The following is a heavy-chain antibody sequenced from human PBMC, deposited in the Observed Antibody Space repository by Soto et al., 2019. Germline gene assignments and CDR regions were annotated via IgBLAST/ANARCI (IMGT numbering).Heavy chain of an antibody. CDR2: ISGSGDTI. D-gene: IGHD5-12*01. J-gene: IGHJ3*01. V-gene: IGHV3-11*01. CDR3: FDIVF. Sequence: QVHLVESGGGLVKPGGSLRLSCAASGFAFSDHYMTWIRQAPGKGLEWISFISGSGDTIHYADSVRGRFTISRDNGKNSLYLQMSVLRAGDAAVYYCFDIVFWGQGTMVTVSS. CDR1: GFAFSDHY.